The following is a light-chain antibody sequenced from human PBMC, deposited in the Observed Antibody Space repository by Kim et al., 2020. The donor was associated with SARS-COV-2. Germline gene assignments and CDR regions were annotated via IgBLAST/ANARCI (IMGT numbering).Light chain of an antibody. CDR2: DSS. V-gene: IGKV3-20*01. J-gene: IGKJ1*01. Sequence: SPGERATLSGRASQSVNSRFLAWYQQKPGQAPRLLIYDSSSRATGIPDRFSGSGSGTDFTLTISRLEPEDFAVYYCQQYRSSSWTFGQGTKVDIK. CDR3: QQYRSSSWT. CDR1: QSVNSRF.